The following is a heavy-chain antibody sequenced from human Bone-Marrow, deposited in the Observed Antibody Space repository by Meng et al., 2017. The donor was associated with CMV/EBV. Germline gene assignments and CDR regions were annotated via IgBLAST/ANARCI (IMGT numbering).Heavy chain of an antibody. V-gene: IGHV4-39*07. CDR3: ARGLRNYGMEV. Sequence: GSLRLSCTVSGGSISSSSYYWGWIRQPPGKGLEWIGSIYYSGSTYYNPSLKSRVTISVDTSKNQFSLKLSSVTAADTAVYYCARGLRNYGMEVWGQGTTVTVSS. CDR2: IYYSGST. J-gene: IGHJ6*02. CDR1: GGSISSSSYY.